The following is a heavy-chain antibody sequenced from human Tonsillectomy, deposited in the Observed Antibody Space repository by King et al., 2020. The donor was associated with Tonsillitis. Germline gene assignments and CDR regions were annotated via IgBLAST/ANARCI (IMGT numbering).Heavy chain of an antibody. D-gene: IGHD3-9*01. CDR1: GFTFDDYA. CDR3: ATDRCDIWTGCSYASGMDV. CDR2: ISWNSRSI. V-gene: IGHV3-9*01. Sequence: VQLVESGGGLVQPGRSLRLSCAASGFTFDDYAMHWVRQAPGKGLEWVSGISWNSRSIDYSDSVKGRFTISRDNAKNSLYLQMNILRTEDTALYYCATDRCDIWTGCSYASGMDVWGQGTTVTVSS. J-gene: IGHJ6*02.